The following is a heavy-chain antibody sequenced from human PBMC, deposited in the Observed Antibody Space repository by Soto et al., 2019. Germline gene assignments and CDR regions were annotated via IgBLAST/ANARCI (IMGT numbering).Heavy chain of an antibody. CDR2: IKQDGSEK. CDR3: ARDCFDWFPLDY. J-gene: IGHJ4*02. D-gene: IGHD3-9*01. Sequence: EVQLVESGGGLVQPGGSLRLSCAASGFTFSSYWMSWVRQAPGKXXXWVANIKQDGSEKYYVDSVKGRFTISRDNAKNSLYLQMNSLRAEDTAVYYCARDCFDWFPLDYWGQGTLVTVSS. V-gene: IGHV3-7*01. CDR1: GFTFSSYW.